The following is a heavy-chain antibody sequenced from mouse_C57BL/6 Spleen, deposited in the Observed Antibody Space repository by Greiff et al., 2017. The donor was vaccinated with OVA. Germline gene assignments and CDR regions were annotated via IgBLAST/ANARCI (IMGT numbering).Heavy chain of an antibody. D-gene: IGHD1-1*01. J-gene: IGHJ2*01. CDR3: ARRYYGSSYWYFDY. V-gene: IGHV1-64*01. CDR2: IHPNSGST. Sequence: QVQLQQPGAELVKPGASVKLSCKASGYTFTSYWMHWVKQRPGQGLEWIGMIHPNSGSTNYNEKFKSKATLTVHKSSSTAYMQLSSLTSEDSAVYYCARRYYGSSYWYFDYWGQGTTLTVSS. CDR1: GYTFTSYW.